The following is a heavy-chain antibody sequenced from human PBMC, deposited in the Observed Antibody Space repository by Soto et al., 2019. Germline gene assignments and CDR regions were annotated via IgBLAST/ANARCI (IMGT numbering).Heavy chain of an antibody. CDR1: GFTFSSYG. V-gene: IGHV3-33*01. CDR3: ARVGGVVPAATDFDY. J-gene: IGHJ4*02. D-gene: IGHD2-2*01. CDR2: IWYDGSNK. Sequence: GGSLRLSCAASGFTFSSYGMHWVRQAPGKGLEWVAVIWYDGSNKYYADSVKGRFTISRDNSKNTLYLQMNSLRAEDTAVYYCARVGGVVPAATDFDYWGQGTLVTVSS.